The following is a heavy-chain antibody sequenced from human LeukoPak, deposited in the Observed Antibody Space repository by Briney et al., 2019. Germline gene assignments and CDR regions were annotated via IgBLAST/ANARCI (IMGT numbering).Heavy chain of an antibody. CDR3: ARDIHCGGDCYSFVFDY. CDR1: GFTFSSYA. D-gene: IGHD2-21*02. J-gene: IGHJ4*02. Sequence: GGSLRLSCAASGFTFSSYAMHWVRQAPGKGLEWVAVISYDGSNKYYADSVKGRFTISRDNSKNTLYLQMNSLRAEDTAVYYCARDIHCGGDCYSFVFDYWGQGTLVTVSS. V-gene: IGHV3-30*04. CDR2: ISYDGSNK.